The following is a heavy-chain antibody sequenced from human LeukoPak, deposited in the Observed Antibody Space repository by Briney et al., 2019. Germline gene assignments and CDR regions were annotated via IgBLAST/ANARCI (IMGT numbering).Heavy chain of an antibody. CDR3: ARGVPRFTSQALPRAFDI. Sequence: PSETLSLTCAVYGGSFSGYYWSWIRQPPGKGLEWIGEINHSGSTNYNPSLKSRVTISVDTSKNQFSLKLSSVTAADTTVYYCARGVPRFTSQALPRAFDIWGQGTMVTVSS. CDR2: INHSGST. V-gene: IGHV4-34*01. CDR1: GGSFSGYY. J-gene: IGHJ3*02. D-gene: IGHD2-2*01.